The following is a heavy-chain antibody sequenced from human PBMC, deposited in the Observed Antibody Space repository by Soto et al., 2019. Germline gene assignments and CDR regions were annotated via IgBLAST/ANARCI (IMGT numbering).Heavy chain of an antibody. J-gene: IGHJ3*02. Sequence: QITLKESGPTLVKPTQTLTLTCTFSGFSLSTSGVGVGWIRQPPGKALEWLALIYWDDDKRYSPSLKSRLTITKDTSKNQVVLTMTNMDPVDTATYYCAPRVVAHDAFDIWCQGTMVTVSS. CDR3: APRVVAHDAFDI. CDR1: GFSLSTSGVG. V-gene: IGHV2-5*02. D-gene: IGHD5-12*01. CDR2: IYWDDDK.